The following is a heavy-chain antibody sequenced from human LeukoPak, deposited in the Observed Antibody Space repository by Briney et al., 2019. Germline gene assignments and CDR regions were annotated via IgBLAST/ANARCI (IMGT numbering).Heavy chain of an antibody. CDR2: ISGVSGSTT. J-gene: IGHJ4*02. CDR1: GFTFGDYA. V-gene: IGHV3-23*01. D-gene: IGHD3-10*01. Sequence: LGGSLTLSCAASGFTFGDYAMRWVRQAPGKGLEWVSAISGVSGSTTIYVASVKGRFTVSRDNSKNTLYLQMNSLRAEDTAVYYCAKTTSGSYAPDYWGQGTLVTVSS. CDR3: AKTTSGSYAPDY.